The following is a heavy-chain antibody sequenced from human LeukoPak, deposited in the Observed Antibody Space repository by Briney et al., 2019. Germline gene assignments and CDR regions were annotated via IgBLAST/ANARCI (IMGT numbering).Heavy chain of an antibody. J-gene: IGHJ4*02. CDR1: GGSISSYY. CDR3: ARGTMYFDY. Sequence: PSETLSLTCTVFGGSISSYYWSWIRQPPGKGLEWIGYIYYSGSTNYNPSLKSRVTISVDTSKNQFSLKLSSVTAADTAVYYCARGTMYFDYWGQGTLVTVSS. CDR2: IYYSGST. V-gene: IGHV4-59*01. D-gene: IGHD3-3*01.